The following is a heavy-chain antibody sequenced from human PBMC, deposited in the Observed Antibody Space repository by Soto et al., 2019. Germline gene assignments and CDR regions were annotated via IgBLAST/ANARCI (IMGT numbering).Heavy chain of an antibody. CDR1: GGSISSGGYY. J-gene: IGHJ4*02. Sequence: TLSLTCTVSGGSISSGGYYWSWIRQYPGKGLEWIGYIYYSGSTYYNPSLKSRVTISVDTSKNQFSLKLSSVTAADTAVYYCARSSYSSGQGGFDYWGQGTLVTVS. CDR3: ARSSYSSGQGGFDY. CDR2: IYYSGST. D-gene: IGHD6-19*01. V-gene: IGHV4-31*03.